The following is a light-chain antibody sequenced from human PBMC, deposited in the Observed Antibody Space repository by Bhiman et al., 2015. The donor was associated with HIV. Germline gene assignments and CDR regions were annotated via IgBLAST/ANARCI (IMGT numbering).Light chain of an antibody. V-gene: IGLV3-1*01. CDR3: QAWDSSTPGV. J-gene: IGLJ2*01. Sequence: SYVLTQPPSVSVAPGKTASITCSGDKLGDKYTCWYQQKPGQSPVLVIYEDTKRPSGIPERFSGSNSGNTATLTISGTQAMDEADYYCQAWDSSTPGVFGGGTKLTVL. CDR2: EDT. CDR1: KLGDKY.